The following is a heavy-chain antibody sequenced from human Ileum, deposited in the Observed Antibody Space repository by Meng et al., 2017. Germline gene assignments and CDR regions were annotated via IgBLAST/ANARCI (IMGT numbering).Heavy chain of an antibody. CDR2: IYTSGST. CDR3: ARDVVPTVTYYYNWFDP. V-gene: IGHV4-4*07. CDR1: GGSTSSYY. J-gene: IGHJ5*02. D-gene: IGHD4-17*01. Sequence: VPLKSAGPGLVKPSETLSLTCTVSGGSTSSYYWSWIRQPAGKGLEWIGRIYTSGSTNYNPSLKSRVTMSVDTSKNQFSLKLSSVTAADTAVYYCARDVVPTVTYYYNWFDPWGQGTLVTVSS.